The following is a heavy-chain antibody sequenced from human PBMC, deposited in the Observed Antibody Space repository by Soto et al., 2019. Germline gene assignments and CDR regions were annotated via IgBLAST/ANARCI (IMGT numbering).Heavy chain of an antibody. J-gene: IGHJ4*02. CDR3: GRGRSGQIVVFY. D-gene: IGHD1-26*01. CDR1: GYTFTPLH. CDR2: IGPESGAT. V-gene: IGHV1-2*02. Sequence: ASVKVSCKASGYTFTPLHMHWVRQAPGQGPEWMGEIGPESGATRYAQKFQGRVTMTMDTSITTVYMELNNLRPDDTAIYYCGRGRSGQIVVFYWGQGTPVTVSS.